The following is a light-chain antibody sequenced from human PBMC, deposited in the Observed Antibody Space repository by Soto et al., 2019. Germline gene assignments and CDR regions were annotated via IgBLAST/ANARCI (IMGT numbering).Light chain of an antibody. CDR1: SSDVGSYNL. J-gene: IGLJ7*01. CDR2: EGS. V-gene: IGLV2-23*01. CDR3: CSYGGRSTYV. Sequence: QSVLTQPASVSGSPGQSITISCTGTSSDVGSYNLVSWYQQHPGKAPKLLISEGSKRPSGVSNRFSGSKSANTASLTISGLQPEDEADYFCCSYGGRSTYVFGPGTQLTVL.